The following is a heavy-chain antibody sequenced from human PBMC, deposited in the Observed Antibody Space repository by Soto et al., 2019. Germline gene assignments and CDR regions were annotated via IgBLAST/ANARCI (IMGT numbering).Heavy chain of an antibody. CDR3: ADNTMVPRFDYYGMDV. CDR2: INPNSGGT. J-gene: IGHJ6*02. D-gene: IGHD3-10*01. CDR1: GYTFTGYY. Sequence: ASVKVSCKASGYTFTGYYMHWVRQAPGQGLEWMGWINPNSGGTNYAQKFQGRVTMTRDTSISTAYMELSRLRSDDAAVYYCADNTMVPRFDYYGMDVWGQGTTVTVS. V-gene: IGHV1-2*02.